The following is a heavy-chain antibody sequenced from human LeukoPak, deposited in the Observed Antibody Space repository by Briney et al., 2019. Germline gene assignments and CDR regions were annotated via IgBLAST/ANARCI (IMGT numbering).Heavy chain of an antibody. CDR1: GFTFDDYA. CDR2: ISGDGGST. CDR3: AKVLYDFWSGYSDY. J-gene: IGHJ4*02. V-gene: IGHV3-43*02. D-gene: IGHD3-3*01. Sequence: GGSLRLSCAASGFTFDDYAMHWVRQAPGKGLEWVSLISGDGGSTYYADSVKDRFTTSRDNSKNSLYLQMNSLRTEDTALYYCAKVLYDFWSGYSDYWGQGTLVTVSS.